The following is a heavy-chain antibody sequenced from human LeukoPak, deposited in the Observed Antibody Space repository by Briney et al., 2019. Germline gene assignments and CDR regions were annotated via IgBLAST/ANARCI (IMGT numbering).Heavy chain of an antibody. J-gene: IGHJ4*02. Sequence: GGSLRLSCAASGFTFSSYSMNWVRQAPGKGLEWVSYISSSSSTIYYADSVKGRFTISRDNAKSSLYLQMNSLRAEDTAVYYCAREREYSYAGALDYWGQGTLVTVSS. CDR2: ISSSSSTI. V-gene: IGHV3-48*01. D-gene: IGHD5-18*01. CDR3: AREREYSYAGALDY. CDR1: GFTFSSYS.